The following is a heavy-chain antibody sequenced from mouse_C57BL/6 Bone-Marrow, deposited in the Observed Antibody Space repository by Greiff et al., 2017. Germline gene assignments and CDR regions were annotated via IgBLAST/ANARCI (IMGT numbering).Heavy chain of an antibody. V-gene: IGHV1-15*01. Sequence: QVQLQQSGAELVRPGASVTLSCKASGYTFTDYEMHWVKQTPVHGLEWIGAIDPETGGTAYNQKFKGKAILTADKSASTAYMELRSLTSEDSAVYYCTRLWEGYFDVWGTGTTVTVSS. CDR1: GYTFTDYE. J-gene: IGHJ1*03. D-gene: IGHD1-1*02. CDR2: IDPETGGT. CDR3: TRLWEGYFDV.